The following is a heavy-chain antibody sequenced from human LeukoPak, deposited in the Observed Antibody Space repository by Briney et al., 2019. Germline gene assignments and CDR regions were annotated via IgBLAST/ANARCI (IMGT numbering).Heavy chain of an antibody. Sequence: KTSETLSLTCTVSGGSTSSYYWSWIRQPPGKGLEWIGDIYYSGSTNYNPSLKSRVTISVDTSKNQFSLKLSSVTAADTAVYYCASGYGYDSSGYYYDYWGQGTLVTVSS. J-gene: IGHJ4*02. CDR1: GGSTSSYY. D-gene: IGHD3-22*01. CDR2: IYYSGST. V-gene: IGHV4-59*01. CDR3: ASGYGYDSSGYYYDY.